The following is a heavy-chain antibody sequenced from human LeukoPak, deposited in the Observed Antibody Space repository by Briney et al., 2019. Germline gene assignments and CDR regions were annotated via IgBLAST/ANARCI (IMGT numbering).Heavy chain of an antibody. V-gene: IGHV1-69*04. CDR3: ARDLDDSSGYYGGKRLDY. Sequence: ASVKVSCKTAGGTFSSYAISWVRQAPGQGLEWMGRIIPILGLAVYAQKFQGRVTITADRSTSTAYMELSSLRSEDTAVYYCARDLDDSSGYYGGKRLDYWGQGTLVTVSS. D-gene: IGHD3-22*01. CDR2: IIPILGLA. J-gene: IGHJ4*02. CDR1: GGTFSSYA.